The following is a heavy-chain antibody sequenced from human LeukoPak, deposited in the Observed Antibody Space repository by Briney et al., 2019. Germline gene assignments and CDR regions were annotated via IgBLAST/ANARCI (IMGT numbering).Heavy chain of an antibody. V-gene: IGHV3-21*01. D-gene: IGHD6-13*01. J-gene: IGHJ4*02. CDR3: ARPLDSSNNYFDY. CDR1: GFTFSRNA. CDR2: IISSSNYM. Sequence: GGSLRLSCAASGFTFSRNAMNWVRQAPGKGLEWVSFIISSSNYMSYADSVKGRFTISRDNAKSSLYLQMNSLRAEDTAVYYCARPLDSSNNYFDYWGQGTLVTVSA.